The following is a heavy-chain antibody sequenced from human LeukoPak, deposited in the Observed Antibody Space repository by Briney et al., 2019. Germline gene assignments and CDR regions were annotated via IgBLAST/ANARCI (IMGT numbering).Heavy chain of an antibody. CDR3: ARNVTECSSASCYKMDY. J-gene: IGHJ4*02. V-gene: IGHV3-20*04. CDR1: GFTFDDSG. CDR2: INWNGGST. Sequence: GGSLRLSCPASGFTFDDSGMSWVRQAPGKGLEWVSGINWNGGSTGYADSVKGRFTISRDNAKNSLNLQMNSLRVEDTALYYCARNVTECSSASCYKMDYWGQGTLVTVSS. D-gene: IGHD2-2*01.